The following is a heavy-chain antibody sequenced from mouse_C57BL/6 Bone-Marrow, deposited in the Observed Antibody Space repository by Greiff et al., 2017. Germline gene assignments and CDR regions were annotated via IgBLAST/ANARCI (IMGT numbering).Heavy chain of an antibody. Sequence: VQLQQPGAELVKPGASVKLSCKASGYTFTSYWMHRVKQRPGQGLEWIGMIHPNSGSTNYNEKFKSKATLTVDKSSSTAYMQLSSLTSEDSAVYYCARNYSKGWYFDVWGTGTTVTVSS. CDR3: ARNYSKGWYFDV. CDR2: IHPNSGST. CDR1: GYTFTSYW. V-gene: IGHV1-64*01. J-gene: IGHJ1*03. D-gene: IGHD2-5*01.